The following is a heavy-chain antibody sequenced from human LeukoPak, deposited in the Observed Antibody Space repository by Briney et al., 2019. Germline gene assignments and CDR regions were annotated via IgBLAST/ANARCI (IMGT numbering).Heavy chain of an antibody. V-gene: IGHV4-31*01. J-gene: IGHJ4*02. CDR3: ARSLAAAGTGNVEY. Sequence: SQTLSLTCTVSGRSIGSGGYYWGWTREHPGNGLEWSGYIYYTASTHYNPSFKSPGTISVDTSKDQFSLKLSSVTAADTTVYYGARSLAAAGTGNVEYWGPGTLVTVSS. D-gene: IGHD6-13*01. CDR2: IYYTAST. CDR1: GRSIGSGGYY.